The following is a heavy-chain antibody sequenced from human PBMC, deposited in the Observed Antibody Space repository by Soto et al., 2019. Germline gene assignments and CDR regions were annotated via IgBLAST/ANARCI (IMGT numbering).Heavy chain of an antibody. J-gene: IGHJ5*02. D-gene: IGHD2-8*01. Sequence: SETLSLTCTVSGGSISSSSYYWGWIRQPPGKGLEWIGSIYYSGSTYYNPSLKSRVTISVDTSKNQFSLKLSSVTAADTAVYYCARHGPLGEYCTNGVCYRFGINLQFDPWGQGTLVTVSS. V-gene: IGHV4-39*01. CDR2: IYYSGST. CDR3: ARHGPLGEYCTNGVCYRFGINLQFDP. CDR1: GGSISSSSYY.